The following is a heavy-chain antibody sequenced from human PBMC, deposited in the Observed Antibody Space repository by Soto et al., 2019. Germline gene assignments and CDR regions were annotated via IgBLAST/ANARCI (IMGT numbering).Heavy chain of an antibody. CDR2: TYYRSKWYN. CDR1: GDSVSSNSAA. D-gene: IGHD3-16*01. J-gene: IGHJ4*02. Sequence: KQSPTLSLTCAISGDSVSSNSAAWNWIRQSPSRGLEWLGRTYYRSKWYNDYAVSVKSRITINPDTSKNQFSLQLNSVTPEDTAVYYCAREDYVSGPPAAVFDYWGQGTLVTVSS. CDR3: AREDYVSGPPAAVFDY. V-gene: IGHV6-1*01.